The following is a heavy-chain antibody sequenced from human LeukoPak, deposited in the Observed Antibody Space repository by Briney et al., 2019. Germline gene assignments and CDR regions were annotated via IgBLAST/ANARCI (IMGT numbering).Heavy chain of an antibody. CDR1: GYSISSGYY. J-gene: IGHJ4*02. V-gene: IGHV4-38-2*02. CDR3: ARDSTLRWPFDY. CDR2: IYHSGST. Sequence: SETLSLTCTVSGYSISSGYYWGWIRQPPGKGLEWIGSIYHSGSTYYNPSLKSRVTISVDTSKNQFSLKLSSVTAADTAVYYCARDSTLRWPFDYWGQGTLVTVSS. D-gene: IGHD4-23*01.